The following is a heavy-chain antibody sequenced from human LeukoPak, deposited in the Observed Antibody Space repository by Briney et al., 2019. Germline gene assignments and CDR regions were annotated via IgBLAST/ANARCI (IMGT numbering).Heavy chain of an antibody. J-gene: IGHJ4*02. D-gene: IGHD3-22*01. V-gene: IGHV4-31*03. CDR3: AIFDSSGSYFDY. CDR2: IYFSGAT. CDR1: GGSISSGAYY. Sequence: SETLSLTCTVSGGSISSGAYYWSWIRQHPGKGLEWIGYIYFSGATYYNPSLESRLTISVDTSKSQFSLRLSSVTAADTAVYFCAIFDSSGSYFDYWGQGTLVTVSS.